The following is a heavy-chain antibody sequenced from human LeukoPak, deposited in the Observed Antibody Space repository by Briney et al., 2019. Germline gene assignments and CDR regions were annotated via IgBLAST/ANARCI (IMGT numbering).Heavy chain of an antibody. V-gene: IGHV3-23*01. CDR2: ISGSGGST. J-gene: IGHJ4*02. CDR3: AKDTNSYTFDY. CDR1: GFTLSSYA. Sequence: QAGGSLRPSCAASGFTLSSYAMSWVRQAPGKGLEWVSAISGSGGSTYYADSVKGWFTISRDNSKNTLYLQMNSLRAEDTAVYYCAKDTNSYTFDYWGQGTLVTVSS. D-gene: IGHD5-18*01.